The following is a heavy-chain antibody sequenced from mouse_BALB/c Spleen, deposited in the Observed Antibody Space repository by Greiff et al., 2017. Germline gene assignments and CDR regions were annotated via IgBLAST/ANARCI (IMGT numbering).Heavy chain of an antibody. J-gene: IGHJ4*01. CDR1: GFTFTDYY. CDR3: AIGDYYGGSYHYAMDY. Sequence: DVHLVESGAGLVKPGGSLKLSCAASGFTFTDYYMYWVRQTPEQRLEWVATISDGGSYTYYPDSVKGRFTISRDNAKINLYLQMSSLKSEDTAMYYCAIGDYYGGSYHYAMDYWGQGTSVTVSS. V-gene: IGHV5-4*02. CDR2: ISDGGSYT. D-gene: IGHD1-1*01.